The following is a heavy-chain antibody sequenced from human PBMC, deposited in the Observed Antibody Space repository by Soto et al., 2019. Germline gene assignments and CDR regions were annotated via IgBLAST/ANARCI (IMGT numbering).Heavy chain of an antibody. Sequence: GGSLRLSYAASGLTFSSYAVSWVRQAPGKGLEWVSGISGSGSITYYAGSVKGRFTISRVNSKNTLYLQMNGLRAEDTAVYYCATHYGDNPSDYFDYWGQGTLVTVSS. CDR1: GLTFSSYA. CDR2: ISGSGSIT. D-gene: IGHD4-17*01. V-gene: IGHV3-23*01. CDR3: ATHYGDNPSDYFDY. J-gene: IGHJ4*02.